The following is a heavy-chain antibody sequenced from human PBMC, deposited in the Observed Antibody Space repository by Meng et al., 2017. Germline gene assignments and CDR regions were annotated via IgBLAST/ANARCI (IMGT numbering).Heavy chain of an antibody. CDR1: GFTFSSYA. V-gene: IGHV3-23*01. D-gene: IGHD6-13*01. CDR2: ISGSGGST. J-gene: IGHJ4*02. CDR3: AKDWAAGTARYFDY. Sequence: ETLSLTCAASGFTFSSYAMSWVRQAPGKGLEWVSAISGSGGSTYYADSVKGRFTISRDNSKNTLYLQMNSLRAEDTAVYYCAKDWAAGTARYFDYWGQGTLVTVSS.